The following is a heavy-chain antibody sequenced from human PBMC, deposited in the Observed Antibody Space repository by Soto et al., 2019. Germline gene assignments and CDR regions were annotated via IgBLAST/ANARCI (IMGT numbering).Heavy chain of an antibody. CDR1: GFTFGDYE. CDR3: AGSSGGYEADAFDR. J-gene: IGHJ3*02. D-gene: IGHD6-19*01. CDR2: LSRSGNTI. Sequence: QVQLVESGGGLVQPGGSLRLSCAASGFTFGDYEMSWIGQAAGKGPEWVSFLSRSGNTIYYADTVKGRFSISRDNAENSLYLQMEGLRVEDTATYFCAGSSGGYEADAFDRWGQGTMVTVSA. V-gene: IGHV3-11*01.